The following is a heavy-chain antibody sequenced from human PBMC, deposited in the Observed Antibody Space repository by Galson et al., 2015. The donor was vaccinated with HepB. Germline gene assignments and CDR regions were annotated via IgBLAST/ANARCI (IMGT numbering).Heavy chain of an antibody. Sequence: SLRLSCAASDFTFSNYWMNWVRQAPGKGLAWVANINPDGSEKYYVASLKGRFTISSDKAKNSLYLQMDSLRAEDTAVDYCARRISLVRGIITRPDYYYGMDVWGQGTAVTVAS. V-gene: IGHV3-7*03. D-gene: IGHD3-10*01. J-gene: IGHJ6*02. CDR3: ARRISLVRGIITRPDYYYGMDV. CDR1: DFTFSNYW. CDR2: INPDGSEK.